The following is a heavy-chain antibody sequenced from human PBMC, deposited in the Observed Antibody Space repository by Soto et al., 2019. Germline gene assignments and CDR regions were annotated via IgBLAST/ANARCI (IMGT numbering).Heavy chain of an antibody. Sequence: QVQLVQSGAEVKKPGASVKVSCKASGYTFTSYEINWVRQATGQVLEWMGWMNPNSGDTGYAQKFQGRVTMTRNIYLSTAYMELSSLRSEDTAVYYCARRELLWFGELLRWGQGTLVTVSS. V-gene: IGHV1-8*01. D-gene: IGHD3-10*01. CDR3: ARRELLWFGELLR. CDR2: MNPNSGDT. J-gene: IGHJ4*02. CDR1: GYTFTSYE.